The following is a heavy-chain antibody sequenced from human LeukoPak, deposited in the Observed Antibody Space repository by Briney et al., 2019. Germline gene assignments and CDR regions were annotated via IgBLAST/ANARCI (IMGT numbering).Heavy chain of an antibody. V-gene: IGHV4-59*01. J-gene: IGHJ4*02. CDR2: IYDSGST. D-gene: IGHD6-19*01. CDR3: ARGQWKEPFGY. CDR1: GGSISSYY. Sequence: SETLSLTCTVSGGSISSYYWNWIRQPPGKELEWIGYIYDSGSTNYNPSLKSRVTISVDTSKNQFSLKLSSVTAADTAVYYCARGQWKEPFGYWGQGTLVIVSS.